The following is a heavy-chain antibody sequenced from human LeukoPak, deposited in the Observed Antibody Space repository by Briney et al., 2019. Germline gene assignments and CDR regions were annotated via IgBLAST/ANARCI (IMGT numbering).Heavy chain of an antibody. Sequence: GGSLRLSCVASGFTFSSFRMSWVRQAPGKGLEFVANIDQDGSVRNYVDSVKGRFIISRDNAKNSLYLQMDSLRAEDTAVYFCARDPGSSSFDYWGLGTPVTVSS. CDR2: IDQDGSVR. J-gene: IGHJ4*02. CDR1: GFTFSSFR. D-gene: IGHD6-13*01. V-gene: IGHV3-7*01. CDR3: ARDPGSSSFDY.